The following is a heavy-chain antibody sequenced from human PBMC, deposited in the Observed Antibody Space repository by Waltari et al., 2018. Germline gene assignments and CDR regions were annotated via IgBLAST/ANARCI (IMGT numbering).Heavy chain of an antibody. Sequence: QVQLQESGPELVKPSETLSLTCTVSGGSISSYHWSWIRQPPGKGLEWIGSIYYSRSTNYSPSLRSRVTRAVDTSKNQFSLKLSSVTAADTAVYYCAREETTGYFDYWGQGTLVTVSS. CDR3: AREETTGYFDY. J-gene: IGHJ4*02. D-gene: IGHD4-17*01. CDR1: GGSISSYH. V-gene: IGHV4-59*01. CDR2: IYYSRST.